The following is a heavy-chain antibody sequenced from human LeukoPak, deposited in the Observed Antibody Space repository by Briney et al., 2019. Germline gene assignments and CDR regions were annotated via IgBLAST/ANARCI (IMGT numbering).Heavy chain of an antibody. CDR3: ARVAGATPYYYYMDV. V-gene: IGHV1-69*05. CDR2: IIPIFGTA. J-gene: IGHJ6*03. Sequence: SVKVSCKASGGTFSSYAISWVRQAPGQGLEWMGGIIPIFGTANYAQKFQGRVTITTDESTSTAYMELSSLRSKDTAVYYCARVAGATPYYYYMDVWGKGTTVTVSS. D-gene: IGHD3-10*01. CDR1: GGTFSSYA.